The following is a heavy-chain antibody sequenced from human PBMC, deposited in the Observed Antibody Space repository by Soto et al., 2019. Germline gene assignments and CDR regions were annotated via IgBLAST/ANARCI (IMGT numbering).Heavy chain of an antibody. CDR2: ISNDGTNT. J-gene: IGHJ4*02. CDR1: GVTCSGYG. Sequence: PQRLSYTAAGVTCSGYGMHWVRKAKGKGLEWVAVISNDGTNTYYVDSVKGRFTISRDNSKNTLDLQMNSLRAEDTAVYYCAKDRVSENTWGWPQGLCGQGLLVTGSS. CDR3: AKDRVSENTWGWPQGL. D-gene: IGHD6-19*01. V-gene: IGHV3-30*18.